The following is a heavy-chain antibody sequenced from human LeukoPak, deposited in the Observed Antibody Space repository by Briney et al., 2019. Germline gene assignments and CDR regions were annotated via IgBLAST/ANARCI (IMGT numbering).Heavy chain of an antibody. CDR3: ARHKRGDGYSGYDSFDY. CDR1: GGSISSYY. Sequence: SETLSLTCSVSGGSISSYYWSWIRQPPGKGLEWVGYTYYSGSTNYNPSLRSRVTISVGTSKNQFSLKLTSVTAADTAVYFCARHKRGDGYSGYDSFDYWGQGTLVTVSS. D-gene: IGHD5-12*01. CDR2: TYYSGST. J-gene: IGHJ4*02. V-gene: IGHV4-59*08.